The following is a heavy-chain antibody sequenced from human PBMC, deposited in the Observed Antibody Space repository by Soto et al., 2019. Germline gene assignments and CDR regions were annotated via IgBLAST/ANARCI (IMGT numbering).Heavy chain of an antibody. V-gene: IGHV4-34*01. CDR2: INHSGST. CDR1: GGSFSGYY. J-gene: IGHJ4*02. D-gene: IGHD3-3*01. Sequence: PSETLSLTCAVYGGSFSGYYWSWIRQPPGKGLEWIGEINHSGSTNYNPSLKSRVTISVGTSKNQFSLKLSSVTAADTAVYYCAIGFPGLKCLEWLPEKYYYFDYWGQRTLVTVSS. CDR3: AIGFPGLKCLEWLPEKYYYFDY.